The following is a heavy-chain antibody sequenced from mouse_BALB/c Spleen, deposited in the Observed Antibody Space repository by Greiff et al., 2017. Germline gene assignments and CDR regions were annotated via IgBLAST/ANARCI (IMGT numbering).Heavy chain of an antibody. D-gene: IGHD2-14*01. CDR2: ISSGSSTI. Sequence: DVMLVESGGGLVQPGGSRKLSCAASGFTFSSFGMHWVRQAPEKGLEWVAYISSGSSTIYYADTVKGRFTISRDNPKNTLFLQMTSLRSEDTAMYYCARNYRYAHYAMDYWGQGTSVTVSS. V-gene: IGHV5-17*02. CDR3: ARNYRYAHYAMDY. CDR1: GFTFSSFG. J-gene: IGHJ4*01.